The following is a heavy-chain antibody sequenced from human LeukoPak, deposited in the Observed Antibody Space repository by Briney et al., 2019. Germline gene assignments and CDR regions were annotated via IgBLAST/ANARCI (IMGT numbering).Heavy chain of an antibody. Sequence: PGGSLRLSCAASGFTFSDTYMSWIRQAPGKGLEWVSYISSSASTIYYTDSVKGRFTISRDNAKNSLYLQLNSLRAEDTAVYYCARGLRLNDYWGQGTLVAVSS. CDR1: GFTFSDTY. J-gene: IGHJ4*02. CDR2: ISSSASTI. V-gene: IGHV3-11*04. CDR3: ARGLRLNDY.